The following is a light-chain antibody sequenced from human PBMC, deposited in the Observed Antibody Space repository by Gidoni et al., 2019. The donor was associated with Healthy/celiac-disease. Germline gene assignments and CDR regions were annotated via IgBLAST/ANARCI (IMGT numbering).Light chain of an antibody. CDR1: QSISSS. V-gene: IGKV1-39*01. CDR3: QQSNSTPLT. CDR2: AAS. J-gene: IGKJ4*01. Sequence: DIQMTQSPSSLSASAGDRVTITCRASQSISSSLNWYQQKPGKAPKLLIYAASHLQSGVPSRFSGSGFGTDFTLTISSLQAEDLATYYCQQSNSTPLTFXGXTKVEIK.